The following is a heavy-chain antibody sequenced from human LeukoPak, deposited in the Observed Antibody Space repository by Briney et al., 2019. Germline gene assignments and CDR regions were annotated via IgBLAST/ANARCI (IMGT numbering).Heavy chain of an antibody. Sequence: ASVKVSCKVSGYTFTDYYMHWVHQAPGKGLEWMGLVDPEDGETIYAQKFQGRVTMTRDTSTSTVYMELSSLRSEDTAVYYCARDPREYYDSSGFVAFDIWGQGTMVTVSS. J-gene: IGHJ3*02. CDR1: GYTFTDYY. V-gene: IGHV1-69-2*01. D-gene: IGHD3-22*01. CDR3: ARDPREYYDSSGFVAFDI. CDR2: VDPEDGET.